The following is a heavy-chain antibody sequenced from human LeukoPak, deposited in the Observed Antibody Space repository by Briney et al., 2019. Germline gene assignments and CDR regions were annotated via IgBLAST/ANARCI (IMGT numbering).Heavy chain of an antibody. CDR1: GYTFTGYY. CDR2: INPNSGGT. CDR3: ARGGALLWFGELFDY. D-gene: IGHD3-10*01. J-gene: IGHJ4*02. Sequence: ASVKVSCKASGYTFTGYYMHWVRQAPGQGLEWMGWINPNSGGTNYAQKFQGRVTMTRDTSISAAYMELSRLRSDDTAVYYCARGGALLWFGELFDYWGQGTLVTVSS. V-gene: IGHV1-2*02.